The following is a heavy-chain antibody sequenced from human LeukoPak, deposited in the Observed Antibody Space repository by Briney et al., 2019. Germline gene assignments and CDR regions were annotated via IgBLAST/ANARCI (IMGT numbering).Heavy chain of an antibody. Sequence: SETLSLTCAVYGGSFSGYYWSWIRQPPGKGLEWIGEINHSGSTNYNPSLKSRVTISVDTSKNQFSLKLSSVTAADTAVYYCARGGGGIMVYATRLDYFDYWGQGTLVTVSS. CDR1: GGSFSGYY. CDR3: ARGGGGIMVYATRLDYFDY. V-gene: IGHV4-34*01. CDR2: INHSGST. D-gene: IGHD2-8*01. J-gene: IGHJ4*02.